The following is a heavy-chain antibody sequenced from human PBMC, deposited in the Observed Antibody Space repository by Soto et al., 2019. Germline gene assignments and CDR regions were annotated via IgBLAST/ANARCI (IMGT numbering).Heavy chain of an antibody. CDR2: ISAYNGNT. V-gene: IGHV1-18*01. J-gene: IGHJ5*02. CDR3: AGDDFWSGPNSFDP. Sequence: ASVKVSCKASGYTFTSYGISWVRQAPGQGLEWVGWISAYNGNTNYAQKLQGRVTMTTDTSTSTAYMELRSLRSDDTAVYYCAGDDFWSGPNSFDPWGQGTLVTVSS. CDR1: GYTFTSYG. D-gene: IGHD3-3*01.